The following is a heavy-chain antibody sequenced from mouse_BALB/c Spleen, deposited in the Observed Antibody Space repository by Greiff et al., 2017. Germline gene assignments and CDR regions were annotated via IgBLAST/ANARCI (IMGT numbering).Heavy chain of an antibody. CDR3: AREDRYDGYAMDY. CDR2: ISSGGSYT. Sequence: EVKLVESGGDLVKPGGSLKLSCAASGFTFSSYGMSWVRQTPDKRLEWVSTISSGGSYTYYPDSVKGRFTLSRDTAKNTLYLQMSSLKSEDTAMYYCAREDRYDGYAMDYWGQGTSVTVSS. V-gene: IGHV5-6*01. D-gene: IGHD2-14*01. CDR1: GFTFSSYG. J-gene: IGHJ4*01.